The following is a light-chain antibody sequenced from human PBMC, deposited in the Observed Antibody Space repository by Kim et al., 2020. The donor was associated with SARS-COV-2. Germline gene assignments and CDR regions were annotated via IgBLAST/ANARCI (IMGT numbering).Light chain of an antibody. CDR3: QSYDNSLTGFV. V-gene: IGLV1-40*01. J-gene: IGLJ1*01. CDR2: GNS. CDR1: ISNIGAGYD. Sequence: QSVLTQPPSVSGAPGQRVTISCTGSISNIGAGYDVHWYQQLPATAPKLLIYGNSNRPSGVPDRFSGSKSDTSASLAITGLQAEDEADYYCQSYDNSLTGFVFGSVTKGTVL.